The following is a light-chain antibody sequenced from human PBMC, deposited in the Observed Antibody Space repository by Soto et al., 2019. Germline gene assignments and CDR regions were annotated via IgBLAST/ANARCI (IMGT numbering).Light chain of an antibody. Sequence: DIQMTQSPSSVSASIGDTVTITCRASQDISTLLAWYQQKPGKAPKILIYGASTLETGVPSRFSGRGSGTDFTLTIPSLPPEDFATYFCQQPDSFPLTVGGGTKVDTK. J-gene: IGKJ4*01. CDR3: QQPDSFPLT. CDR2: GAS. V-gene: IGKV1-12*01. CDR1: QDISTL.